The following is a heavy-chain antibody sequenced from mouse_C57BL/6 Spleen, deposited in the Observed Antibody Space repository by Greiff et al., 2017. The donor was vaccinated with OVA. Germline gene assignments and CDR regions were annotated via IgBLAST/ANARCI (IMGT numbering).Heavy chain of an antibody. CDR2: IWRGGST. V-gene: IGHV2-5*01. Sequence: VMLVESGPGLVQPSQSLSITCTVSGFSLTSYGVHWVRQSPGKGLEWLGVIWRGGSTDYNAAFMSRLSITKDNSKSQVFFKMNSLQADDTAIYYCAKTHYYGSSYDYWYFDVWGTGTTVTVSS. CDR3: AKTHYYGSSYDYWYFDV. CDR1: GFSLTSYG. D-gene: IGHD1-1*01. J-gene: IGHJ1*03.